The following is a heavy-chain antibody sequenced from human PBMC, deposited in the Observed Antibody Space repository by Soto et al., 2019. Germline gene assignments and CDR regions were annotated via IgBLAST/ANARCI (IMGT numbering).Heavy chain of an antibody. D-gene: IGHD4-17*01. CDR1: GYTFSNHG. V-gene: IGHV1-18*04. Sequence: QVHLVQSGAEVKKPGASVKVSCKASGYTFSNHGVSWVRRAPGQGLEWMGWVSGYNGNTNYPQKFQGRVTMTTDTSTNTAFMELRSLRSEDTAVYYWASWAGQVRDFGGPFDYWGQGTLVTVST. CDR2: VSGYNGNT. J-gene: IGHJ4*02. CDR3: ASWAGQVRDFGGPFDY.